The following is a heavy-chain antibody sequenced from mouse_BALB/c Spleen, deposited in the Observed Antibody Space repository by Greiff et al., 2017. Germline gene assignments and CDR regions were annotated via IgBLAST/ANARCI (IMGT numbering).Heavy chain of an antibody. CDR1: GFTFSSFG. CDR2: ISSGSSTI. Sequence: EVMLVESGGGLVQPGGSRKLSCAASGFTFSSFGMHWVRQAPEKGLEWVAYISSGSSTIYYADTVKGRFTISRDNPKNTLFLQMTSLRSEDTAMYYCARSAPGWFAYWGQGTLVTVSA. J-gene: IGHJ3*01. CDR3: ARSAPGWFAY. V-gene: IGHV5-17*02.